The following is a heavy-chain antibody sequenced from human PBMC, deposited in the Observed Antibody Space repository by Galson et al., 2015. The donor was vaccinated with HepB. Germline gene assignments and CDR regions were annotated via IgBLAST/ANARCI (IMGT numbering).Heavy chain of an antibody. CDR3: AWDKSGWSRDI. CDR1: GFTFSSSW. CDR2: INQDGSEK. D-gene: IGHD6-13*01. J-gene: IGHJ3*02. Sequence: SLRLSCATSGFTFSSSWMSWVRQAPGKGLEWVANINQDGSEKYYVDSIKGRFTISRDDAKNSLYLQMNSLRAEDTAVYYCAWDKSGWSRDIWGQGTMVTVSS. V-gene: IGHV3-7*03.